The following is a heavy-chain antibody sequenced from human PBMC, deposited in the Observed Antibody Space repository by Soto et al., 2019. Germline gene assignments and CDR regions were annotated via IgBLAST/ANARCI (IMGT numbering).Heavy chain of an antibody. V-gene: IGHV4-59*01. CDR1: GDSISSNY. CDR2: ISNSGST. J-gene: IGHJ6*03. Sequence: ASETLSLTCTVSGDSISSNYWSWIRQPPGKGLEWIGYISNSGSTNYNPSLKSRVTISVDTSKNQFSQKLSSGTAADTAVYYCAREIVVVPAAMSRPRYYYYMDVWGKGTTVTVSS. CDR3: AREIVVVPAAMSRPRYYYYMDV. D-gene: IGHD2-2*01.